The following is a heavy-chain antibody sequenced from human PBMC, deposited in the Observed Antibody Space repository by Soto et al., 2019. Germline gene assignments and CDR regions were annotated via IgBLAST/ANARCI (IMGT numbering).Heavy chain of an antibody. V-gene: IGHV3-53*01. Sequence: QLVESGGGLIQPGGSLRLSCAASGFTVSSNDMSWVRQAPGKGLEWVSVIYSGGSTYYADSVKGRFTISRDNSKITLYLQMNSLRAEDTAVYYCTRDSEAGTKGRWFYPWGQGTLVTVSS. J-gene: IGHJ5*02. CDR1: GFTVSSND. CDR3: TRDSEAGTKGRWFYP. CDR2: IYSGGST. D-gene: IGHD6-19*01.